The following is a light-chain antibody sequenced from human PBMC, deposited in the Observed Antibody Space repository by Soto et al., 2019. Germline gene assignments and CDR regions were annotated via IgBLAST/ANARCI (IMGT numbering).Light chain of an antibody. CDR2: GTS. J-gene: IGKJ4*01. V-gene: IGKV3-20*01. Sequence: EIVLTQSPGTLSLSPGERATLSCRASQSVSSSYLAWYQQKPGQAPRLLIYGTSSRATGIPDRFRGSGSGTDFTLTISRLEPEDFAVYYCQKYGHSRLTFGGGTKVEIK. CDR1: QSVSSSY. CDR3: QKYGHSRLT.